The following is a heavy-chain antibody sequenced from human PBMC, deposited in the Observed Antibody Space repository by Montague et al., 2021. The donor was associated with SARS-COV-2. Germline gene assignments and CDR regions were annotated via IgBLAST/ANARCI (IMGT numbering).Heavy chain of an antibody. CDR3: AGKVLTVPADY. J-gene: IGHJ4*02. Sequence: SETLSLPCAVSGVSITSTNWWSLVRQPPGKGLEWIGEISYGGIATYNPSLKGRATISMDRSRNLFSLKLSSVTAADTAIYYCAGKVLTVPADYWGQGTLVTVS. V-gene: IGHV4-4*02. CDR1: GVSITSTNW. CDR2: ISYGGIA. D-gene: IGHD4-11*01.